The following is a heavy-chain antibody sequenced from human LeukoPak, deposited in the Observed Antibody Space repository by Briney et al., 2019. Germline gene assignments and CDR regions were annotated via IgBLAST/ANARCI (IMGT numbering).Heavy chain of an antibody. CDR2: INSDGSST. D-gene: IGHD2-2*01. CDR3: ARDRGYCSSTSCYGGKQTGWFDP. J-gene: IGHJ5*02. Sequence: PGGSLRLSCAASGFTFSSYWMHWVRHAPGKGLVWVSRINSDGSSTSYADCVKGRFTISRDNAKNTLYLQMNSLRAEDTAVYYCARDRGYCSSTSCYGGKQTGWFDPWGQGTLVTVSS. V-gene: IGHV3-74*01. CDR1: GFTFSSYW.